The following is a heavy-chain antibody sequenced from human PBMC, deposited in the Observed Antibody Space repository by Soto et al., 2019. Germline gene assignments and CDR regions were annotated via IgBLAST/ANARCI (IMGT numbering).Heavy chain of an antibody. J-gene: IGHJ6*02. Sequence: SETLSLTCAVYGGSFSGYYWSWIRQPPGKGLEWIGEINRSGSTNYNPSLKSRVTISVDTSKNQFSLKLSSVTAADTAVYYCARFWFGVGINYYYGMDVWGQGTTVTVSS. D-gene: IGHD3-3*01. CDR3: ARFWFGVGINYYYGMDV. CDR2: INRSGST. CDR1: GGSFSGYY. V-gene: IGHV4-34*01.